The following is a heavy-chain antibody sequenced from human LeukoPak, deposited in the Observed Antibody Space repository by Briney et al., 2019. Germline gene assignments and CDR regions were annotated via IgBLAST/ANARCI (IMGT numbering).Heavy chain of an antibody. J-gene: IGHJ4*01. CDR3: IREVQVRASASLGL. D-gene: IGHD1-1*01. CDR2: MNSAGTTI. CDR1: GFTISGFW. V-gene: IGHV3-74*01. Sequence: PGGSLRLSCAASGFTISGFWMHWVRHVPGEGLVWVARMNSAGTTINYADSVKGRFTISRDNVRNTLHLQMNNLSLEDTAVYFCIREVQVRASASLGLWGRGTLVTVS.